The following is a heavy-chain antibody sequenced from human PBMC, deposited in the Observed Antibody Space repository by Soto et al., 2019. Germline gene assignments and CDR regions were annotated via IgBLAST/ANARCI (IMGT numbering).Heavy chain of an antibody. CDR2: MIPIFGTA. D-gene: IGHD2-15*01. CDR3: ARRCGGSCYSDYYHYGMDV. J-gene: IGHJ6*02. Sequence: SVKGCFKASGGTFSSYAISLVRQAPGQGLEWMGGMIPIFGTANYAQKFQGRVTITADESTSTAYMELSSLRSEDTAVYYCARRCGGSCYSDYYHYGMDVWGQGTTVTVSS. V-gene: IGHV1-69*13. CDR1: GGTFSSYA.